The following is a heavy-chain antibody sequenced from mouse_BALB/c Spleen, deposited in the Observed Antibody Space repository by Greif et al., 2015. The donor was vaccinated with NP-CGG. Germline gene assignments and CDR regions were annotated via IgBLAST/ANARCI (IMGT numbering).Heavy chain of an antibody. J-gene: IGHJ4*01. D-gene: IGHD1-1*01. CDR1: GFSLTSYG. Sequence: VKLVESGPGLVAPSQSLSITCTVSGFSLTSYGVHWVRQPPGKGLEWLGVTWAGGSTNYNSALMSRLSISKDNSKSQVFLKMNSLQTDDTAMYYCARVYYYGSSSYAMDYWGQGTSVTVSS. V-gene: IGHV2-9*02. CDR2: TWAGGST. CDR3: ARVYYYGSSSYAMDY.